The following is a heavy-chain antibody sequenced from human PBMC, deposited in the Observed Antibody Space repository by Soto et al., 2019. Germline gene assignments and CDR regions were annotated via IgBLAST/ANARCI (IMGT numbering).Heavy chain of an antibody. Sequence: SETLSLTCAVSGVSISSSSWWSWVRQPPGKGLEWIGEIYHSGSTNYNPSLKSRVTISVDKSKNQFSLKLSSVTAADTAVYYCARERRDCSGGSCYSGGLSYWFDPWGQGTLVTVSS. J-gene: IGHJ5*02. CDR3: ARERRDCSGGSCYSGGLSYWFDP. CDR1: GVSISSSSW. CDR2: IYHSGST. V-gene: IGHV4-4*02. D-gene: IGHD2-15*01.